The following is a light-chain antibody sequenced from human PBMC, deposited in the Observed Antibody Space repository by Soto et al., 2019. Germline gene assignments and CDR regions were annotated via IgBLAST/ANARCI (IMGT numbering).Light chain of an antibody. Sequence: QSVLTQPPSASETPGQTVSISCSGSNSNIASNTVNWYQHLPGTAPKLLIYYNNQRPSGVPDRFSGSKSSTSASLAISGLQSEDESDYYCAAWDDTLKRYVFGTGTKVTV. CDR2: YNN. CDR1: NSNIASNT. V-gene: IGLV1-44*01. J-gene: IGLJ1*01. CDR3: AAWDDTLKRYV.